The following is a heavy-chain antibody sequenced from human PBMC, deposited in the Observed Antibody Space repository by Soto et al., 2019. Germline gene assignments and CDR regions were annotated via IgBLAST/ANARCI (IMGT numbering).Heavy chain of an antibody. CDR2: INGNGGYT. D-gene: IGHD3-3*01. CDR1: GFTFSSYA. CDR3: AKGKANSVFGVDTLFDY. J-gene: IGHJ4*02. V-gene: IGHV3-23*01. Sequence: LRLSCAAAGFTFSSYAMTWVRQAPGKGLEWVSTINGNGGYTYYSDSVRGRFTISRDNSKKTLYLQMDSMRADDTAVFYCAKGKANSVFGVDTLFDYWGQGTQVTVSS.